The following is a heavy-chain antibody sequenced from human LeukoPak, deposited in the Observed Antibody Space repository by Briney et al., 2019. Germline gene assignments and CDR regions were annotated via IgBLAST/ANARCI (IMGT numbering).Heavy chain of an antibody. Sequence: GGSLRLSCAPSGFTFSSYQMNWVRQAPGNGLERVSYISSTGTTIQYADSVKGRFTISRDNAKNSLYLQMNSLRAEDTAVYYCAGGYCSGGTCYSARYWGQGTLVTVSS. V-gene: IGHV3-48*03. CDR1: GFTFSSYQ. J-gene: IGHJ4*02. CDR3: AGGYCSGGTCYSARY. D-gene: IGHD2-15*01. CDR2: ISSTGTTI.